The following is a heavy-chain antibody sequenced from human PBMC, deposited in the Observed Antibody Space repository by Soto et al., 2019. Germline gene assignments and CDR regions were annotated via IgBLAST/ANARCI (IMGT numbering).Heavy chain of an antibody. CDR2: IYPGDSDT. Sequence: GESLKISGHGLGYNFNIYWIAWVRQMPGKGLEWMGIIYPGDSDTRYSPSFQGQVTISADKSTGTAFLHWSSLKASDTALYYCARRAGLGEFYFRSWGPGTPVPVSP. CDR1: GYNFNIYW. V-gene: IGHV5-51*01. D-gene: IGHD3-9*01. CDR3: ARRAGLGEFYFRS. J-gene: IGHJ5*02.